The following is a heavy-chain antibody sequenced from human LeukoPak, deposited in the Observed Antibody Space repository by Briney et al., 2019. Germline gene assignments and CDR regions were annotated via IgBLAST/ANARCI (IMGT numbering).Heavy chain of an antibody. CDR2: IGTAADT. V-gene: IGHV3-13*01. CDR1: GFTFSNYD. CDR3: ARGTMVRGDYFDY. J-gene: IGHJ4*02. D-gene: IGHD3-10*01. Sequence: PGGSLRLSCAASGFTFSNYDMHWVRQATGKRLEWVSGIGTAADTYYPGSVKGRFTISRENAKNSLYIQMNSLRAGDTAVYYCARGTMVRGDYFDYWGQGTLVTVSS.